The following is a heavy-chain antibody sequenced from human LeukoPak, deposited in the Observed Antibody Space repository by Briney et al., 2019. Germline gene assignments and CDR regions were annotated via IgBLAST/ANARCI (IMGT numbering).Heavy chain of an antibody. CDR1: GFTFSSYG. Sequence: PTGGSLRLSCAASGFTFSSYGMSWVRQAPGKGLEWVSAISGSGSSTYYADSVQGRFSISRDNSKNTLYLQMNSLRAEDTAVYYCAKDLIPAAAGPARPWGYWGQGTLVTVSS. CDR3: AKDLIPAAAGPARPWGY. J-gene: IGHJ4*02. V-gene: IGHV3-23*01. D-gene: IGHD6-13*01. CDR2: ISGSGSST.